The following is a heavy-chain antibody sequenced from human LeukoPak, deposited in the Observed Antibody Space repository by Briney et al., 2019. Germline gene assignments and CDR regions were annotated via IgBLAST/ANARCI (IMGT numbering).Heavy chain of an antibody. Sequence: SQTLSLTCAISGDSVSSNIAAWTWIRQSPSRGVEWLGRTYYRSKWYHDYAVSVQSRILISSDTSKNQLTLQLNSVTSEDTAVYYCVRDVNGAFTRSWFDPWGQGTLVTVSS. D-gene: IGHD2-8*01. J-gene: IGHJ5*02. CDR3: VRDVNGAFTRSWFDP. V-gene: IGHV6-1*01. CDR2: TYYRSKWYH. CDR1: GDSVSSNIAA.